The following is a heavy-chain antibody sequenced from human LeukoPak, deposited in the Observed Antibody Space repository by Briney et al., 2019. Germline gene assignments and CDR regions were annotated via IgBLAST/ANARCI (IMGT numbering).Heavy chain of an antibody. D-gene: IGHD3-3*01. V-gene: IGHV1-8*01. J-gene: IGHJ4*02. CDR3: ARGEAEGYDFWSGYYSVLDPFDY. Sequence: ASVKVSCKASGYTFTSYDTNWVRQATGQGLEWMGWMNPNSGNTGYAQKFQGRVTMTRNTSISTAYMELSRLRSEDTAVYYCARGEAEGYDFWSGYYSVLDPFDYWGQGTLVTVSS. CDR1: GYTFTSYD. CDR2: MNPNSGNT.